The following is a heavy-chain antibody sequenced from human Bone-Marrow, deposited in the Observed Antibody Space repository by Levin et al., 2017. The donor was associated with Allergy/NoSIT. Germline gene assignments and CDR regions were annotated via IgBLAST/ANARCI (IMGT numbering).Heavy chain of an antibody. Sequence: GESLKISCAASGFTFSSYAMHWVRQAPGKGLEWVAVLSYDATNEYYGDSVRGRFTMSRDNSRNTVYLHMNSLRSEDTAIYYCAKDASGADEVYYFVYMDVWGKGTTVTVSS. J-gene: IGHJ6*03. V-gene: IGHV3-30*18. CDR3: AKDASGADEVYYFVYMDV. D-gene: IGHD3-10*01. CDR1: GFTFSSYA. CDR2: LSYDATNE.